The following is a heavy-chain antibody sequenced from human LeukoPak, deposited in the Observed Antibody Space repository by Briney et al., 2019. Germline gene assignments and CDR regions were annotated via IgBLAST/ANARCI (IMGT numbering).Heavy chain of an antibody. Sequence: ASVKVSCKASGYTFTSYGISWVRQAPGQGLEWMGWIIAYNGNTNYAQKLQGRVTMTTDTSTSTAYMELRSLRSDDTAVYYCAREGTRITGTTRLWFDPWGQGTLVTVSS. V-gene: IGHV1-18*01. CDR2: IIAYNGNT. J-gene: IGHJ5*02. D-gene: IGHD1-20*01. CDR3: AREGTRITGTTRLWFDP. CDR1: GYTFTSYG.